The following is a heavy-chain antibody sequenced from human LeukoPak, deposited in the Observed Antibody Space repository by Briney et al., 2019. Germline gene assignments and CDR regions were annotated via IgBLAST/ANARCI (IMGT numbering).Heavy chain of an antibody. CDR3: ARDDYLNYGFDY. CDR2: IYYSGST. J-gene: IGHJ4*02. CDR1: GGSISSYY. V-gene: IGHV4-59*12. Sequence: PSETLSLTCTVSGGSISSYYWSWIRQPPGKGLEWIGYIYYSGSTNYNPSLKSRVTISVETSKNLFSLRLTSVTAADTAVYYCARDDYLNYGFDYWGQGILVTVSS. D-gene: IGHD4-11*01.